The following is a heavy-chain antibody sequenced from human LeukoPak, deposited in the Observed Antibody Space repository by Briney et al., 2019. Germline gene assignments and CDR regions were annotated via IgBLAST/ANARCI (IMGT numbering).Heavy chain of an antibody. V-gene: IGHV4-34*01. Sequence: SETLSLTCAVYGGSFSGYCWSWIRQPPGKGLEWIGEINHSGSTNYNPSLKSRVTISVDTSKNQFSLRLSSVTAADTAVYYCARLGSKYYFDYWGQGTLVTVSS. J-gene: IGHJ4*02. CDR3: ARLGSKYYFDY. CDR1: GGSFSGYC. CDR2: INHSGST. D-gene: IGHD4-11*01.